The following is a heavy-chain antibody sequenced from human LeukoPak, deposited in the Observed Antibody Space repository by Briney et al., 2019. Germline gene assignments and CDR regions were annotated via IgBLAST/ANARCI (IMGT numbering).Heavy chain of an antibody. D-gene: IGHD4-17*01. J-gene: IGHJ6*03. CDR1: GFTFDDYG. CDR2: INWNGGST. V-gene: IGHV3-20*04. Sequence: PGGSLRLSCAASGFTFDDYGMSWVRQAPGKGLEWVSGINWNGGSTGYADSVKGRFTISRDNAKNSLYLQMNSLRAEDTALYYCAREESMTTVTMLNGYYYYMDVWGKGTTVTVSS. CDR3: AREESMTTVTMLNGYYYYMDV.